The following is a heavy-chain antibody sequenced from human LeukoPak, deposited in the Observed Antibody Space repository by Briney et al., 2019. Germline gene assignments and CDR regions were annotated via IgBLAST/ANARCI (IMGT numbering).Heavy chain of an antibody. V-gene: IGHV1-2*02. CDR2: INPNSGDT. Sequence: ASVKVSCKTSGYTFTTYGISWVRQAPGQGLEWIGWINPNSGDTKYAQKFQGRVTVTSDTSISTVYMDLSRLGSDDTAIYYCARDGGYSYGSDNWGQGTLVTVSS. CDR1: GYTFTTYG. D-gene: IGHD5-18*01. J-gene: IGHJ4*02. CDR3: ARDGGYSYGSDN.